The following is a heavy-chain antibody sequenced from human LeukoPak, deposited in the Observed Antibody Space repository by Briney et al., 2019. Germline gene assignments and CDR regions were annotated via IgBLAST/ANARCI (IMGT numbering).Heavy chain of an antibody. D-gene: IGHD2-2*01. J-gene: IGHJ4*02. CDR2: IYYSGST. Sequence: SQTLSLTCTVSGGSISSGGYYWSWIRQHPGKGLEWIGYIYYSGSTCYNPSLKSRVTISVDTSKNQFSLKLSSVTAADTAVYYCARTPAAIGYYFDYWGQGTLVTVSS. V-gene: IGHV4-31*03. CDR1: GGSISSGGYY. CDR3: ARTPAAIGYYFDY.